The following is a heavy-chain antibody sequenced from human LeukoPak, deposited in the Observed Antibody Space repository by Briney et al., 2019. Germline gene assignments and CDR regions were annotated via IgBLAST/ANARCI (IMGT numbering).Heavy chain of an antibody. Sequence: PGGSLRLSCAASGFTFSSYWMSWVRQAPGKGLEWVANIKQDGSEMYYVDSVKGRFTISRDNARNSLYLQMNSLRAEDTAVYYCARVGQMIVEDFWGQGTLVTVSS. CDR3: ARVGQMIVEDF. D-gene: IGHD3-22*01. V-gene: IGHV3-7*05. J-gene: IGHJ4*02. CDR2: IKQDGSEM. CDR1: GFTFSSYW.